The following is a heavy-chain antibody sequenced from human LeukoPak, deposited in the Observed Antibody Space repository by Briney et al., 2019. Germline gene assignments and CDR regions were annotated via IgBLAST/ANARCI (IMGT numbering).Heavy chain of an antibody. V-gene: IGHV3-23*01. J-gene: IGHJ6*02. CDR1: GFTFSSYA. CDR3: AKGLRNYYYYGMDV. Sequence: GSLRLSCAASGFTFSSYAMSWVRQAPGKGLEWVSAISGSGGSTYYADSVKGRFTISRDNSKNTLYLQMNSLRAEDTAVYYCAKGLRNYYYYGMDVWGQGTTVTVSS. D-gene: IGHD4-17*01. CDR2: ISGSGGST.